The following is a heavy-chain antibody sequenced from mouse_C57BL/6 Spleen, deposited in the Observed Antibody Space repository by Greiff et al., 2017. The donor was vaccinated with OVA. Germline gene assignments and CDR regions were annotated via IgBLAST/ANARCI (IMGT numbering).Heavy chain of an antibody. J-gene: IGHJ2*01. CDR1: GFTFSSYA. CDR2: ISDGGSYT. CDR3: ARDRGDYYGSSYGYYFDY. D-gene: IGHD1-1*01. V-gene: IGHV5-4*01. Sequence: DVMLVESGGGLVKPGGSLKLSCAASGFTFSSYAMSWVRQTPEKRLEWVATISDGGSYTYYPDNVKGRFTISRDNAKNNLYLQMSHLKSEDTAMYYCARDRGDYYGSSYGYYFDYWGQGTTLTVSS.